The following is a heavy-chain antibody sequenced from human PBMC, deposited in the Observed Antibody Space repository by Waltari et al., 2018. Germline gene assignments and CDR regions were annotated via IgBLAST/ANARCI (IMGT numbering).Heavy chain of an antibody. J-gene: IGHJ4*02. V-gene: IGHV3-23*01. CDR2: ISVRDGT. D-gene: IGHD1-20*01. CDR1: GIIFKHFA. Sequence: EVQLLESGGGLVQPGGSLRLSCAASGIIFKHFAINWVRLSPGTGLQWVSAISVRDGTYYADSVKGRFTVSRDTSKNTVYLQMNDLRGEDTAIYYCATPFYNWYDPLHSWGQGTLVAVSS. CDR3: ATPFYNWYDPLHS.